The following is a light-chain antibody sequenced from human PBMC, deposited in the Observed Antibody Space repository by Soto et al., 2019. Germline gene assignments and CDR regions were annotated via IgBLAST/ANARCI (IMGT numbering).Light chain of an antibody. CDR1: QSVSSSY. V-gene: IGKV3-20*01. J-gene: IGKJ1*01. CDR3: QQYGSSSTWT. Sequence: IVWTQSPGTLSLSPGERATLSCRASQSVSSSYLAWYQQKPGQAPRLLIYGASSRATGIPDRFSGSGSGTDFTLTISRLEPEDFAVYYCQQYGSSSTWTFGQGTKVDIK. CDR2: GAS.